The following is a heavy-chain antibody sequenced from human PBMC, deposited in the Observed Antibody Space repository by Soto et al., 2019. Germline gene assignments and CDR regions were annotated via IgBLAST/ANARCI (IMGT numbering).Heavy chain of an antibody. J-gene: IGHJ6*02. CDR2: IDYSGST. Sequence: SETLSLTCTVFGGSISSSNYYWGGIRQPPGKGLEWIGTIDYSGSTYYNPSLKSRVTKSVDTSKNQFSLKLSSVTAADTAVYYCAADIVAVPAALGYYYYYGLDVWGQGTTVTVSS. CDR1: GGSISSSNYY. V-gene: IGHV4-39*01. D-gene: IGHD2-2*01. CDR3: AADIVAVPAALGYYYYYGLDV.